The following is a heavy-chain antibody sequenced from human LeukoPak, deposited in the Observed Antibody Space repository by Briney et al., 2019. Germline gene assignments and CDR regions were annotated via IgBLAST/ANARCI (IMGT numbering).Heavy chain of an antibody. V-gene: IGHV3-30*18. Sequence: GGSLRLSCAASGFTFSSYGMQWVRQAPGKGLEWVEVISYDGSNKYYADSVKGRFTISRDNSKNTLYLQMNSRRAEDTAVYYCAKPFYCGGDCYFFDYWGQGTLVTVSS. CDR1: GFTFSSYG. CDR3: AKPFYCGGDCYFFDY. J-gene: IGHJ4*02. D-gene: IGHD2-21*02. CDR2: ISYDGSNK.